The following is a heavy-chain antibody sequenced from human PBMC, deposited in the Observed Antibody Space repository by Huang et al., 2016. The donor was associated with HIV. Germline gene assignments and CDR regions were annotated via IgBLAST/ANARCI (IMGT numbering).Heavy chain of an antibody. D-gene: IGHD3-3*01. CDR1: GGSFTGNY. Sequence: QMQLQQRGAGLLKPSETLSLTCGVSGGSFTGNYLTWIRQAPGKGLEWIGEVNDSGATTYNPSLNGRVPISLDKSNRELSLNLRSVTAADTAVYYCARQWTILEWLLGLDVWGQGTTVIVSS. V-gene: IGHV4-34*02. CDR3: ARQWTILEWLLGLDV. J-gene: IGHJ6*02. CDR2: VNDSGAT.